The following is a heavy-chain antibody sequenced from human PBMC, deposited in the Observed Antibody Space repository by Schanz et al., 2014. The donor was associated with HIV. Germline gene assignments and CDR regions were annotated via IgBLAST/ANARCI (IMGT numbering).Heavy chain of an antibody. Sequence: QVQLVQSGAEVKKPGASVKVSCKASGYIFTSNGISWVRQAPGQGLEWMGWISAYNGKTNYARKVQGRVTMTTDTSTTTAYMELRSLRSDDTAVYYCARSNYDILRARAYYYYYGLDVWGQGTTVTVSS. J-gene: IGHJ6*02. CDR3: ARSNYDILRARAYYYYYGLDV. V-gene: IGHV1-18*01. CDR2: ISAYNGKT. D-gene: IGHD3-9*01. CDR1: GYIFTSNG.